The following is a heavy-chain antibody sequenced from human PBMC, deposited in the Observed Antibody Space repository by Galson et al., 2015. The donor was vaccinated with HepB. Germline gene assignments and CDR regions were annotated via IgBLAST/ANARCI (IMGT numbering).Heavy chain of an antibody. Sequence: SLRLSCAASGFTFSSYSMNWVRQAPGKGLEWVSSISSSSSYIYYADSVKGRYTISRDNAKNSLYLQMNSLRAEDTAVYYCARDRKYYGSGRTGDYYYGMDVWGQGTTVTVSS. D-gene: IGHD3-10*01. CDR2: ISSSSSYI. J-gene: IGHJ6*02. V-gene: IGHV3-21*01. CDR3: ARDRKYYGSGRTGDYYYGMDV. CDR1: GFTFSSYS.